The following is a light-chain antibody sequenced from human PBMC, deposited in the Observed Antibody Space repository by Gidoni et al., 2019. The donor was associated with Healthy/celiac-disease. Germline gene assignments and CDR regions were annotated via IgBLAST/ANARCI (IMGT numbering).Light chain of an antibody. CDR3: QQRSNWPLT. J-gene: IGKJ3*01. Sequence: EIVLTQSPATLSLSPGERATLSCRASQSVSSYLAWYQQKPGQAPRLLIYDASNRATGIPARFSGSGSWTDFTLTISSREPEDFAVYYCQQRSNWPLTFGPGTKVDIK. CDR2: DAS. V-gene: IGKV3-11*01. CDR1: QSVSSY.